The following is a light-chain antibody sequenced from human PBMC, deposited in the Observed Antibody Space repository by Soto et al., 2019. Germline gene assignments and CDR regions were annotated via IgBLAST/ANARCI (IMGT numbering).Light chain of an antibody. CDR3: QQYETFSGT. V-gene: IGKV1-5*01. Sequence: IQMTQSPSTLSASVGDRVTITCRASQSIGSWLAWYQQKPGKAPKLLIYDASSLESGVPSRFSGSGSGTEFTLTIASLQPDDFATYYCQQYETFSGTFGPGTKVDIK. J-gene: IGKJ1*01. CDR1: QSIGSW. CDR2: DAS.